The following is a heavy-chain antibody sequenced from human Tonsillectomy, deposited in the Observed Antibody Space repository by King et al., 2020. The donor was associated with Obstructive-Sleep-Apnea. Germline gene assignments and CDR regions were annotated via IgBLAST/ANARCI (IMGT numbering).Heavy chain of an antibody. CDR2: IYYSGST. CDR1: GGSISSYY. V-gene: IGHV4-59*01. Sequence: VQLQESGPGLVKPSETLSLTCTVSGGSISSYYWSWIRQPPGKGLEWIGYIYYSGSTNYNPSLKSRVTISVDTSKNQFSLKLSSVTAADTAVYYCARQAAGTPLFDYWGQGTLVTASS. D-gene: IGHD6-13*01. CDR3: ARQAAGTPLFDY. J-gene: IGHJ4*02.